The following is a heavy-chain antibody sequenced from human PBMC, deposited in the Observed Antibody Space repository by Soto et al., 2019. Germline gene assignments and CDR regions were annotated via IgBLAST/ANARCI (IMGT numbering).Heavy chain of an antibody. Sequence: ASVEVCCEASVYTVASYGITWVRHAPGQGVEWMGWISAYNGNTNYAQKLQGRVTITTDTSTSTVYMEPRSLRSDDTAVYYCARSLGDYDYCGQGTLVTVSS. CDR3: ARSLGDYDY. D-gene: IGHD4-17*01. CDR2: ISAYNGNT. CDR1: VYTVASYG. J-gene: IGHJ4*02. V-gene: IGHV1-18*01.